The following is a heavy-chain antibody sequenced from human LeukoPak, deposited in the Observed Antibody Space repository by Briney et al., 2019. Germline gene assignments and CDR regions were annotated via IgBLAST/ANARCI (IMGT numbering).Heavy chain of an antibody. D-gene: IGHD2-2*01. CDR1: GFTFSNPW. V-gene: IGHV3-15*01. Sequence: GGSLRLPRAASGFTFSNPWMSGVREAPGRGWGGVVRLKRKTDGGATEYAAAVQGRFTISRDDSKNTLYLQMNSLRAEDTAVYYCARDSGLSLPIDYWGQGTLGTVSS. CDR3: ARDSGLSLPIDY. CDR2: LKRKTDGGAT. J-gene: IGHJ4*02.